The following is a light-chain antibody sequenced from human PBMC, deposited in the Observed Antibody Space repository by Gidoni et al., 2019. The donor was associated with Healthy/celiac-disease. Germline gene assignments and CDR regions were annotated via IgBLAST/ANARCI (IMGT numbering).Light chain of an antibody. V-gene: IGKV3-11*01. CDR3: QQRSNWLT. CDR1: QSVSSS. CDR2: DAS. J-gene: IGKJ4*01. Sequence: EIVLTQSPATLSLSPGERATLSCRASQSVSSSLAWYQQKPGQAPRLLIYDASNRATGIPARFSGSGSGTEFTLTISRLEPEDFAVYYCQQRSNWLTFXGXTKVEIK.